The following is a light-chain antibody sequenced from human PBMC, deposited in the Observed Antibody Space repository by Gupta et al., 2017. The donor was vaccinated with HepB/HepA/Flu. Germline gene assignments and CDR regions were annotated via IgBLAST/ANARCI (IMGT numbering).Light chain of an antibody. Sequence: DIQLTLSPPSLSASVGDRVTITCRANQGITNCLAWYQQKPGKVPKLLIYAASTLQSGVPSRFSGSGSGTDFTLTINSLQPEDVATYYCQKYDSAPWTFGQGTKVDIK. CDR3: QKYDSAPWT. V-gene: IGKV1-27*01. CDR1: QGITNC. CDR2: AAS. J-gene: IGKJ1*01.